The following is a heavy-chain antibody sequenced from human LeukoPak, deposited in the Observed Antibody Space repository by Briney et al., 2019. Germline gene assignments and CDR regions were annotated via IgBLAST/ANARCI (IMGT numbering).Heavy chain of an antibody. V-gene: IGHV3-48*01. J-gene: IGHJ4*02. CDR2: ISSSSTTI. CDR1: GFTFSSYS. CDR3: ARGEGMSPFYDSSGYLY. D-gene: IGHD3-22*01. Sequence: GGFLRLSCGASGFTFSSYSLNWVRQAPGKGLEWVSYISSSSTTIYYADSVKGRFTISRDNAKNSLYLQMNSLRAEDTAVYYCARGEGMSPFYDSSGYLYWGQGTLVTVSS.